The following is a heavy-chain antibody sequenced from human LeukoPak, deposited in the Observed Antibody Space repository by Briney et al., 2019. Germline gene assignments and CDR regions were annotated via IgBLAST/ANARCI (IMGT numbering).Heavy chain of an antibody. V-gene: IGHV3-21*01. Sequence: GGSLRLSCAASGFTFSSYTMNWVRQAPGKGLEWVSSISSSSSYIYYADSVKGRFTISRDNAKNSLYLQMNSLRAEDTAVYYCGRVDIVAHSFDYWGQGTLVTVSS. D-gene: IGHD5-12*01. J-gene: IGHJ4*02. CDR1: GFTFSSYT. CDR3: GRVDIVAHSFDY. CDR2: ISSSSSYI.